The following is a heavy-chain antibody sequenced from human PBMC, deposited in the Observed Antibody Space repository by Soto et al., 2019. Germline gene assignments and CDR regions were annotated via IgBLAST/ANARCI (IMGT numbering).Heavy chain of an antibody. J-gene: IGHJ4*02. Sequence: QVQLVQSGPEVKKPGASVKVSCKTSGYTFTNFGISWVRQDPGQGLEWMGWVTTDKGKTTYAQKFQGRVTMTTDTSTSTAYMELRSLRSDDTAVYYCATRSPAFDYWGQGTLFTVSS. CDR1: GYTFTNFG. CDR3: ATRSPAFDY. CDR2: VTTDKGKT. V-gene: IGHV1-18*01.